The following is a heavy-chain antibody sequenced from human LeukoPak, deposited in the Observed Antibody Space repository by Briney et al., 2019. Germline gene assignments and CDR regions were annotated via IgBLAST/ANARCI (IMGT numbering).Heavy chain of an antibody. CDR2: INHSGST. CDR3: ARFGWVHYDSSGPATRATAYFDY. V-gene: IGHV4-34*01. D-gene: IGHD3-22*01. CDR1: GGSFSGYY. Sequence: SETLSLTCAVYGGSFSGYYWSWIRQPPGKGLEWIGEINHSGSTNYNPSLKSRVTISVDTSKNQFSLKLSSVTAADTAVYYCARFGWVHYDSSGPATRATAYFDYWGQGTLVTVSS. J-gene: IGHJ4*02.